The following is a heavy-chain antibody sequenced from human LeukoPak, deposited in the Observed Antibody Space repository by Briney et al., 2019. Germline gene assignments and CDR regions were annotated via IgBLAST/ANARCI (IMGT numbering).Heavy chain of an antibody. D-gene: IGHD2-2*01. CDR3: TRLSVPAAMVSSAYMDV. CDR2: IRSKANSYAT. Sequence: VGSLRLSCAASGFTFSGSAMHSVRQASGKGLGWVGRIRSKANSYATAYAASVKGRFTISRDDSKNTAYLQMNSLKTEDTAVYYCTRLSVPAAMVSSAYMDVWGKGTTVSVSS. V-gene: IGHV3-73*01. CDR1: GFTFSGSA. J-gene: IGHJ6*03.